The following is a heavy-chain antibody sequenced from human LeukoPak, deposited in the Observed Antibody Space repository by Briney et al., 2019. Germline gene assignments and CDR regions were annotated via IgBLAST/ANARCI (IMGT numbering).Heavy chain of an antibody. V-gene: IGHV3-33*01. Sequence: PGGSLRLSCAPSGFTFSHYRIHWVRQAPGKGLEWVAVIWSDGTNSFYGDPVKGRFTISRDNFQRTVYLQMNSLRAEDTAVYYCARDAQRGFNYSNSRHKWGQGTLVTVSS. CDR2: IWSDGTNS. J-gene: IGHJ4*02. CDR1: GFTFSHYR. D-gene: IGHD4-11*01. CDR3: ARDAQRGFNYSNSRHK.